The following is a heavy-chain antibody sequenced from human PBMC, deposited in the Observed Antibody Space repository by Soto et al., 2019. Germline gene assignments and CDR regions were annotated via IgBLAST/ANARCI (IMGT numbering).Heavy chain of an antibody. Sequence: SETLSLTCTVSGGSISSYYWSWIRQPPGKGLEWIGYIYYSGSTNYNPSLKSRVTISVDTSKNQFSLKLSSVTAADTAVYYCARRLSSGYDYGAFDIWGQGTMVTVSS. CDR1: GGSISSYY. D-gene: IGHD5-12*01. CDR3: ARRLSSGYDYGAFDI. J-gene: IGHJ3*02. V-gene: IGHV4-59*08. CDR2: IYYSGST.